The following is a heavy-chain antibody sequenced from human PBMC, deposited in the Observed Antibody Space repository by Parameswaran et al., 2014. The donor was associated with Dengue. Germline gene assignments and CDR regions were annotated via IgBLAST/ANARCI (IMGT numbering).Heavy chain of an antibody. V-gene: IGHV4-59*01. J-gene: IGHJ6*02. Sequence: WIRQPPGKGLEWIGNIYHTGSTNYNPSLASRLIMSVDSSKKQFSLNLTSVTAADTAVYYCARITMNYDFGSRNINYGLDVWGQGTTVTVSS. D-gene: IGHD3-22*01. CDR2: IYHTGST. CDR3: ARITMNYDFGSRNINYGLDV.